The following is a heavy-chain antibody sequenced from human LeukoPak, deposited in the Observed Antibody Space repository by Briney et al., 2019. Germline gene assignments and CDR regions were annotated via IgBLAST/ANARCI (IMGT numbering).Heavy chain of an antibody. J-gene: IGHJ6*02. V-gene: IGHV4-61*02. CDR2: IYTSGST. CDR3: ARDGVRYFDWRLGTGYGMDV. CDR1: GGSISSGSYY. Sequence: PSETLSLTCTVSGGSISSGSYYWSWIRQPAGKGLEWIGRIYTSGSTNYNPSLKSRVTISVDTSKNQFSLKLSSVTAANTAVYYCARDGVRYFDWRLGTGYGMDVWGQGTTVTVSS. D-gene: IGHD3-9*01.